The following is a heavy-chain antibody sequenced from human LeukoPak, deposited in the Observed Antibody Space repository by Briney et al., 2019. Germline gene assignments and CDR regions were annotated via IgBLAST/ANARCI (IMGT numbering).Heavy chain of an antibody. Sequence: SVKVSCKASGGTFSSYAISWVRQAPGQGLEWMGGIIPIFGTANYAQKFQGRVTITTDESTSTAYMELSSLRSEDTAVYYCARAPQPYYYDSSGDLLDYWGQGTLVTVSS. V-gene: IGHV1-69*05. CDR2: IIPIFGTA. CDR3: ARAPQPYYYDSSGDLLDY. D-gene: IGHD3-22*01. J-gene: IGHJ4*02. CDR1: GGTFSSYA.